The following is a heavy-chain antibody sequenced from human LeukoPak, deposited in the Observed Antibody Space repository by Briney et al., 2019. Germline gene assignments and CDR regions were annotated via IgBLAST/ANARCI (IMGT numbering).Heavy chain of an antibody. Sequence: PSETLSLTCTVSGGSISSCYWTWIRQPPGKGLEWIGSTYYGGSADYNPSLKSRVTLSLDTSKNQFSLKLRTVTAADTAVYYCARTPGVAGTSHYFDYWGQGTLVIVSS. D-gene: IGHD6-19*01. V-gene: IGHV4-59*01. CDR1: GGSISSCY. J-gene: IGHJ4*02. CDR2: TYYGGSA. CDR3: ARTPGVAGTSHYFDY.